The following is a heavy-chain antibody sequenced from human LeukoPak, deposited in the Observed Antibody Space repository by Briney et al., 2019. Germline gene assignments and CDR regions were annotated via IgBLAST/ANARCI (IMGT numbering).Heavy chain of an antibody. Sequence: SETLSLTRTVSGGSISSSSYYWGWIRQPPGKGLEWIGSIYYSGSTYYNPSLKSRVTISVDTSKNQFSLKLSSVTAADTAVYYCARVLLNCSSTSCYSPHWFDPWGQGTLVTVSS. D-gene: IGHD2-2*01. CDR1: GGSISSSSYY. J-gene: IGHJ5*02. CDR2: IYYSGST. CDR3: ARVLLNCSSTSCYSPHWFDP. V-gene: IGHV4-39*07.